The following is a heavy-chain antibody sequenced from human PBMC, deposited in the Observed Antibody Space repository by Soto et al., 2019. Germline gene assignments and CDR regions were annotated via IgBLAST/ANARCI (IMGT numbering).Heavy chain of an antibody. J-gene: IGHJ4*02. Sequence: ESLTISRKGSGYSFTSYWISLVRQMPGKGLEWMGRIDPSDSYTNYSPSFQGHVTISADKSISTAYLQWSSLKASDTAMYYCANQAKYYYDSSGYVQPSNYWGQGTLVTVSS. CDR1: GYSFTSYW. CDR2: IDPSDSYT. CDR3: ANQAKYYYDSSGYVQPSNY. V-gene: IGHV5-10-1*01. D-gene: IGHD3-22*01.